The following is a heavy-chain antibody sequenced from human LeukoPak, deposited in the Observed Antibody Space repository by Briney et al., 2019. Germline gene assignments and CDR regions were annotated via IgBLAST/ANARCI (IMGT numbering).Heavy chain of an antibody. CDR1: GFTFSSYG. J-gene: IGHJ4*02. CDR2: IRYDGSNK. Sequence: GGSLRLSCAASGFTFSSYGMHWVRQAPGKGLEWVAFIRYDGSNKYYADSVKGRFTISRDNSKNTLYLQMNSLRAEDTAVYYCADYGSGSYYKNYWGQGTLVTVSS. CDR3: ADYGSGSYYKNY. V-gene: IGHV3-30*02. D-gene: IGHD3-10*01.